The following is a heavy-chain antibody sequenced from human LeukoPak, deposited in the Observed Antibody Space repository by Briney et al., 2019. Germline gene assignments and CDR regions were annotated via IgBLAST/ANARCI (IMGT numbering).Heavy chain of an antibody. Sequence: SETLSLTCTVSGGSISSYYWSWIRQPPGKGLEWIGYIYYSGSTNYNPSLKSRVTISVDTSKNQFSLKLSSVTAADTAVYYCARVVGMAWGRSDYWGQGTLVTVSS. D-gene: IGHD3-16*01. CDR2: IYYSGST. J-gene: IGHJ4*02. CDR1: GGSISSYY. CDR3: ARVVGMAWGRSDY. V-gene: IGHV4-59*08.